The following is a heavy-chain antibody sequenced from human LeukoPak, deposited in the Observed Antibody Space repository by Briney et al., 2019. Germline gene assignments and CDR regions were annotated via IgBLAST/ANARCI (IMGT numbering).Heavy chain of an antibody. V-gene: IGHV4-34*01. D-gene: IGHD3-9*01. CDR1: GGSFSGYY. CDR2: INHSGST. J-gene: IGHJ3*02. Sequence: SETLSLTCAVYGGSFSGYYWSWIRQPPGKGLEWIGEINHSGSTNYNPSLKSRVTISVDTSKNQFSLKLSSVTAADTAVYYCARVRYIDWLAAGPPDAFDIWGQGTMVTVSS. CDR3: ARVRYIDWLAAGPPDAFDI.